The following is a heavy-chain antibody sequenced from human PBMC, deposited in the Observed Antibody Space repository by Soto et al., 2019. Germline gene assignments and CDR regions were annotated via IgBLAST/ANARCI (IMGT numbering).Heavy chain of an antibody. CDR3: ARDGNYAYVSYFFDY. CDR2: INPNSGGT. V-gene: IGHV1-2*02. J-gene: IGHJ4*02. Sequence: GASVKVSCKASGYTFTAYQMHWVRQAPGQGLGWMGWINPNSGGTNYDRKFQGRVTMTADTSINTAYMEVTRLRFDDTAVYFCARDGNYAYVSYFFDYWGQGALVTVSS. CDR1: GYTFTAYQ. D-gene: IGHD3-22*01.